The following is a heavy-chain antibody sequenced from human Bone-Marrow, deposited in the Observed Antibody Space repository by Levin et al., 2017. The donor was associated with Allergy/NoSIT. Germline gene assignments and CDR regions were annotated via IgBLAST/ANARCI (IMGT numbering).Heavy chain of an antibody. J-gene: IGHJ4*02. CDR3: ARGDYDFWSGPPY. D-gene: IGHD3-3*01. CDR1: GFTFSDYY. Sequence: LSLTCAASGFTFSDYYMSWIRQAPGKGLEWVSYISSSGSTIYYADSVKGRFTISRDNAKNSLYLQMNSLRAEDTAVYYCARGDYDFWSGPPYWGQGTLVTVSS. V-gene: IGHV3-11*01. CDR2: ISSSGSTI.